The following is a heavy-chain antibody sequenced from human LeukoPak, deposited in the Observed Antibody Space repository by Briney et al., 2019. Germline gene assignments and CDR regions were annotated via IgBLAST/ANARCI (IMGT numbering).Heavy chain of an antibody. V-gene: IGHV1-3*01. J-gene: IGHJ3*02. CDR3: ATCRMRGLAFDI. CDR2: INAGNGNT. D-gene: IGHD1-26*01. Sequence: ASVKVSCKASGYTFTSYAMHWVRQAPGQRLEWMGWINAGNGNTKYSQKFQGRVTMTEDTSTDTAYMELSSLRSEDAAVYYCATCRMRGLAFDIWGQGTMVTVSS. CDR1: GYTFTSYA.